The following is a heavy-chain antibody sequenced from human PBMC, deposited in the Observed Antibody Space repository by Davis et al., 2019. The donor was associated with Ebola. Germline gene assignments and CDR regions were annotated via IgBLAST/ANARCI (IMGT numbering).Heavy chain of an antibody. D-gene: IGHD5-18*01. J-gene: IGHJ4*02. Sequence: GESLKISCQGSGYSFTSYWIAWVRQMPGRGLEWMGIIYAGDSDARYSPSFEGQVTISVDRSLTTAYLQWSSLKASDTAIYYCARQESLYGYIDYWGQGTLVTVSS. V-gene: IGHV5-51*01. CDR3: ARQESLYGYIDY. CDR1: GYSFTSYW. CDR2: IYAGDSDA.